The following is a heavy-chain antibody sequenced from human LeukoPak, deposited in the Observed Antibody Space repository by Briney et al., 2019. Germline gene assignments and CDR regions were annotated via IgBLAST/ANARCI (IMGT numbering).Heavy chain of an antibody. CDR2: IANDESNE. V-gene: IGHV3-30-3*01. Sequence: GGSLRLSCAASGFTFSSYEMNWVRQAPGKGLEWVAVIANDESNEIYADSVKGRFTISRDNSKNTLYLQMNSLRDEDTAVYYCARAAAVSGAFRDNWFDPWGQGTLVTVSS. CDR1: GFTFSSYE. CDR3: ARAAAVSGAFRDNWFDP. D-gene: IGHD6-13*01. J-gene: IGHJ5*02.